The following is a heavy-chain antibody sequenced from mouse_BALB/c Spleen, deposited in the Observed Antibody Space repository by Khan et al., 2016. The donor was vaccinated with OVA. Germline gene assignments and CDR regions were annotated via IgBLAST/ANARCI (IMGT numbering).Heavy chain of an antibody. CDR2: INPHIGET. D-gene: IGHD1-1*01. J-gene: IGHJ2*01. V-gene: IGHV1-20*02. CDR3: ARKNGSDFDY. Sequence: VQLKQSGPGLVKPGASVKISCKASGYSFTGYFMNWVMQSHGKSLEWIGRINPHIGETFYNQKFVGKATLTVDESSSTAHMELRSLASEDSAVYFCARKNGSDFDYWGQGTTLTVSS. CDR1: GYSFTGYF.